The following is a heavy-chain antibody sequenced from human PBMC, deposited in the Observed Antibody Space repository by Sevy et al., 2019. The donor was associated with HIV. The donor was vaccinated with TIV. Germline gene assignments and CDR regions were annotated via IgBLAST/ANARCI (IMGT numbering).Heavy chain of an antibody. J-gene: IGHJ5*02. CDR2: IYWDDDK. V-gene: IGHV2-5*02. D-gene: IGHD4-17*01. CDR3: ARRDYGDYVDWFDL. Sequence: SGPTLVNPTQTLTLTCTFSGFSLSTNGVGVGWIRQPPGKALECLAGIYWDDDKHYSPSLKSRLTITKDTSKKQVVLTKTNMDPVDTATYYCARRDYGDYVDWFDLWGQGTLVTVSS. CDR1: GFSLSTNGVG.